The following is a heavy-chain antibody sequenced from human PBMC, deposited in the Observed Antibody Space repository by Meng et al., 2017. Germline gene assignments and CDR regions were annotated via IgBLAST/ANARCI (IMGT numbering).Heavy chain of an antibody. CDR1: GGTFSSYT. CDR3: ARSVLTGYYTAGDDY. CDR2: IIPILGIA. J-gene: IGHJ4*02. D-gene: IGHD3-9*01. Sequence: SVKVSCKASGGTFSSYTISWVRQAPGQGLEWMGRIIPILGIANYAQKFQGRVAITADKSTSTAYMELSSLRSEDTAVYYCARSVLTGYYTAGDDYWGQGTLVTVSS. V-gene: IGHV1-69*02.